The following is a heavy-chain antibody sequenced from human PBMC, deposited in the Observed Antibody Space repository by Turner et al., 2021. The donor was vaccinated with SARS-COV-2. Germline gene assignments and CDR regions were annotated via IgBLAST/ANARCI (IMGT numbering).Heavy chain of an antibody. J-gene: IGHJ5*02. V-gene: IGHV1-24*01. D-gene: IGHD2-8*01. CDR3: ATGPPYCPNGVCSRWFDP. CDR1: GYTLTELS. Sequence: QVQLVQSGAEGTKPGASVKVSCKVSGYTLTELSMHWVRQSPGKGLEWMGGFDPEDGETIYAQKFQGRVTMTEDTSTDTAYMDLSSLRSEDTAVYYCATGPPYCPNGVCSRWFDPWGQGTLVTVSS. CDR2: FDPEDGET.